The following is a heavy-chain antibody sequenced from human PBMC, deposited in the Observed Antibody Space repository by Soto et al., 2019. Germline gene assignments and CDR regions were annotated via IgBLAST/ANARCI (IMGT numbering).Heavy chain of an antibody. CDR1: GGSMSSHY. D-gene: IGHD2-8*01. CDR3: ARADPDAPVGY. J-gene: IGHJ4*02. CDR2: ISYSGST. Sequence: LSLTCTVSGGSMSSHYWTWLRQPPGKGLEWIGYISYSGSTYYNPSLKSRVTISADTSRNQSSLKLSSVIAADTAVYYCARADPDAPVGYWGQGALVTVSS. V-gene: IGHV4-59*11.